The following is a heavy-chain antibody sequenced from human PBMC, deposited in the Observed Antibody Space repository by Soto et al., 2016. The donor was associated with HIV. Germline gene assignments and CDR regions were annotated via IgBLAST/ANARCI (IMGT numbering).Heavy chain of an antibody. CDR1: DYSFFDYG. Sequence: QVQLVQSGGELKKPGASVRVSCKASDYSFFDYGFSWVRQAPGQGLEWMGWISVNNGNTNYAQKFQGRVTMSIDTPTGTIYMELRSLRSDDTAVYYCARDKAGATHFDYWGQGTLVTVSA. CDR2: ISVNNGNT. CDR3: ARDKAGATHFDY. J-gene: IGHJ4*02. V-gene: IGHV1-18*01. D-gene: IGHD1-26*01.